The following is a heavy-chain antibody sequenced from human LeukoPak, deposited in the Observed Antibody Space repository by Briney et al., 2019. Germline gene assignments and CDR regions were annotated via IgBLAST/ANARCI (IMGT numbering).Heavy chain of an antibody. J-gene: IGHJ4*02. CDR1: GYTFTGYY. V-gene: IGHV1-2*02. Sequence: ASVKVSCKASGYTFTGYYMHWVRQAPGQGLEWMGWINPNSGGTNYAQKFQGRVTMTRDTSISTAYMDLSRLRSDDTAVYYCARTLLWFGADQSYYFDYWGQGTLVTVSS. CDR2: INPNSGGT. CDR3: ARTLLWFGADQSYYFDY. D-gene: IGHD3-10*01.